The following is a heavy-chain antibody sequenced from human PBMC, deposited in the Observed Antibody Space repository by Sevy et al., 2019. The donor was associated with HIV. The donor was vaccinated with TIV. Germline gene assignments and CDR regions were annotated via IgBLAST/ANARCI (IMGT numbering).Heavy chain of an antibody. CDR1: DGPISDCSYY. CDR2: IYCGGST. V-gene: IGHV4-39*01. J-gene: IGHJ5*02. CDR3: AQGRGGTLFPDP. D-gene: IGHD2-21*01. Sequence: SETLSLTCTVSDGPISDCSYYWGWFRQPPGKGLEWIGSIYCGGSTPYNPSLKRRVTISVDTSKNQFSLKMSSVTAADTALYYCAQGRGGTLFPDPWGQGTLVTVSS.